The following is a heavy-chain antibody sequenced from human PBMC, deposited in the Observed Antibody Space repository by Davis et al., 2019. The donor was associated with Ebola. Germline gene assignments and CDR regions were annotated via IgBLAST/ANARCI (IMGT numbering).Heavy chain of an antibody. Sequence: PSDTLSLTLPVYGASFSGYYWNWIRQPPGKGLEWIGEINHSGSTNYNPSLKSRVTISVDTSKNQFSLKLSSVTAADTAVYYCARGRAYNWFDPWGQGTLVTVSS. CDR3: ARGRAYNWFDP. CDR1: GASFSGYY. V-gene: IGHV4-34*01. J-gene: IGHJ5*02. CDR2: INHSGST. D-gene: IGHD1-26*01.